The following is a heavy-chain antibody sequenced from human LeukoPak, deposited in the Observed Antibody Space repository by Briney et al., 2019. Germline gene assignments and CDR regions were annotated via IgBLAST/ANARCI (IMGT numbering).Heavy chain of an antibody. Sequence: GGSLRLSCVASGFIFIDYGIQWVRQAPGKGLEWVAVIAYDGNNTYYGDYLRGRLPISRDNSKKMVYLEMNSLRVEDTAVYYCAKTGMLRRVGYLDVWGKGTAVIVSS. CDR3: AKTGMLRRVGYLDV. V-gene: IGHV3-30*18. CDR2: IAYDGNNT. J-gene: IGHJ6*04. D-gene: IGHD1-1*01. CDR1: GFIFIDYG.